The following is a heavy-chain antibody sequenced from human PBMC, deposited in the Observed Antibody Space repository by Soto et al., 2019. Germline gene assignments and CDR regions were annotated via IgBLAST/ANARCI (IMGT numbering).Heavy chain of an antibody. Sequence: ASVNVSFKSSGYTFTSCGISWVRQAPGQGLECMGWISAYNGNTNYAQKLQGRVTMTTDTSTSTAYMELRSLRSDDTAVYYCARDVAIVVVPAAIHDYYYGMDVWGQGTTVTVSS. J-gene: IGHJ6*02. V-gene: IGHV1-18*01. CDR1: GYTFTSCG. CDR3: ARDVAIVVVPAAIHDYYYGMDV. CDR2: ISAYNGNT. D-gene: IGHD2-2*02.